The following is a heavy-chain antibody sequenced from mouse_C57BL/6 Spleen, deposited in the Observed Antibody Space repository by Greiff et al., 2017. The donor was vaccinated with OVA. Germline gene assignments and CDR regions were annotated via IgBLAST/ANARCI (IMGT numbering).Heavy chain of an antibody. CDR2: ISDGGSYT. V-gene: IGHV5-4*01. Sequence: EVHLVESGGGLVKPGGSLKLSCAASGFTFSSYAMSWVRQTPEKRLEWVATISDGGSYTYYPDNVKGRFTISRDNAKNNLYLQMSHLKSEDTAMYYCARAPDGYYPAWFAYWGQGTLVTVSA. CDR3: ARAPDGYYPAWFAY. CDR1: GFTFSSYA. J-gene: IGHJ3*01. D-gene: IGHD2-3*01.